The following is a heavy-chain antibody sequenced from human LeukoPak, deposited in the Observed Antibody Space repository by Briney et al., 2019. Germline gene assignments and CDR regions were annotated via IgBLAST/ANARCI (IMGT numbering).Heavy chain of an antibody. CDR1: GSTFNNYW. Sequence: GGSLRLSCAASGSTFNNYWMHWVRQAPGKGLVWISRINSDGRSTNYADSVKGRFNISRDDAKNTLYLQMNSLRAEDTAVYYCAAAVAAAPGAYWGQGTLVTVSS. D-gene: IGHD6-13*01. J-gene: IGHJ4*02. CDR2: INSDGRST. V-gene: IGHV3-74*01. CDR3: AAAVAAAPGAY.